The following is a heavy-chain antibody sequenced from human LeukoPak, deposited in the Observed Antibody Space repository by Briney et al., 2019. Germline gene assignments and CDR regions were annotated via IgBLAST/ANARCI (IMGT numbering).Heavy chain of an antibody. D-gene: IGHD1-26*01. CDR3: ARGARDFHAFDI. CDR2: IYYNGDT. J-gene: IGHJ3*02. CDR1: GGSITGYS. V-gene: IGHV4-59*01. Sequence: PSETLSLTCSVSGGSITGYSWSWIRQTPGKGLEWIGYIYYNGDTHYNPSLNSRLSMSVDTPNKQFSLNLRSVTAADTAVYYCARGARDFHAFDIWGQGTMVTVSS.